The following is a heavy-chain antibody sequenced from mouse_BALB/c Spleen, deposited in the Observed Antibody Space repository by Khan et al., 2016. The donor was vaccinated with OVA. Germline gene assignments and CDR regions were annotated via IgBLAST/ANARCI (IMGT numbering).Heavy chain of an antibody. CDR2: IDPENGNN. Sequence: VRLQQSGAALVRPGAVVNLSCKASGFNIKDYYMNWVKQRPEQGLEWIGWIDPENGNNKYDPKFPGKASISSDTSSNTAYLQLSNLTSEDTAVYYCTRHGYSPWVAYGGQGTLVTVAA. D-gene: IGHD2-3*01. V-gene: IGHV14-1*02. CDR3: TRHGYSPWVAY. CDR1: GFNIKDYY. J-gene: IGHJ3*01.